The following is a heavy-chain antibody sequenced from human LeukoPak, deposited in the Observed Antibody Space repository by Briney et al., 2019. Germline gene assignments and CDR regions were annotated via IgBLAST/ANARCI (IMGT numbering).Heavy chain of an antibody. V-gene: IGHV3-11*06. Sequence: GSLRLSCAASGFTFSDYYMSWIRQAPGKGLEWVSYISSSSSYTNYADSVKGRFTISRDNAKNSLYLQMNSLRAEDTAVYYCARHSAGYTTFFDYWGQGTLVTVSS. D-gene: IGHD5-24*01. CDR2: ISSSSSYT. CDR1: GFTFSDYY. J-gene: IGHJ4*02. CDR3: ARHSAGYTTFFDY.